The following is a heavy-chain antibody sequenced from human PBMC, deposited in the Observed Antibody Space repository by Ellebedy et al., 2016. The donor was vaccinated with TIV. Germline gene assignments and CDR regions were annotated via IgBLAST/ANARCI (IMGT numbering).Heavy chain of an antibody. Sequence: GESLKISCAASGFTFGFSFSRYAMSWVRQAPGKGLEWVSAISGSGGSTYYADSVKGRFTISRDNSKNTLYLQLNSLRAEDAALYYCARTSTKTTFGASDFWGQGTMVTVSS. D-gene: IGHD3-16*01. CDR3: ARTSTKTTFGASDF. CDR2: ISGSGGST. V-gene: IGHV3-23*01. CDR1: GFTFGFSFSRYA. J-gene: IGHJ3*01.